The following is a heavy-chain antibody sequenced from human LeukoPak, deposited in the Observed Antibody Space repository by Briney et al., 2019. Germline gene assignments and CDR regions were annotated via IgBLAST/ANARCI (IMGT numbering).Heavy chain of an antibody. CDR3: ALRLRRSYYYGMDV. Sequence: TGGSLRLSCAASGFTFDDYAMHWVRQAPGKGLEWVSGISWNSGSIGYADSVKGRFTISRDNAKNSLYLQMNSLRAEDTALYYCALRLRRSYYYGMDVWGQGTTVTVSS. CDR1: GFTFDDYA. D-gene: IGHD4-23*01. V-gene: IGHV3-9*01. CDR2: ISWNSGSI. J-gene: IGHJ6*02.